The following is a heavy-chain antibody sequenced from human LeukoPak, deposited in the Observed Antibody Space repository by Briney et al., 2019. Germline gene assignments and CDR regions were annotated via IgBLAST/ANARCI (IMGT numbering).Heavy chain of an antibody. J-gene: IGHJ3*02. CDR3: ARRYYYDSSGWWNAFDI. Sequence: RGESLKISCKGSGYSFTSYWIGWVRQMSGKGLEWMGIIYPGDSDTRYSPSFQGQVTFSADKSISTAYLQWSSLKASDTAVYYCARRYYYDSSGWWNAFDIWGQGTMVTVSS. D-gene: IGHD3-22*01. V-gene: IGHV5-51*01. CDR2: IYPGDSDT. CDR1: GYSFTSYW.